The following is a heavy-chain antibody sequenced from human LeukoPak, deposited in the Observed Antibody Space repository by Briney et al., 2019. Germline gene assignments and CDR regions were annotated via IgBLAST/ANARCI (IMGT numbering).Heavy chain of an antibody. CDR2: IYYSGST. D-gene: IGHD3-10*01. CDR1: GGSISSSSYY. V-gene: IGHV4-39*01. Sequence: PSETLSLTCTVSGGSISSSSYYWGWIRQPPGKGLEWIGSIYYSGSTYYNPSLKSRVTISVDTSKNQFSLKLSSVTAADTAVYYCARVSVYGSGSSLATFFDYWGQGTLVTVSS. J-gene: IGHJ4*02. CDR3: ARVSVYGSGSSLATFFDY.